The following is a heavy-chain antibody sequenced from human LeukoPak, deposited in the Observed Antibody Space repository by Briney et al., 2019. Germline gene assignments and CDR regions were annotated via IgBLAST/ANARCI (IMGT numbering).Heavy chain of an antibody. CDR2: ISYDGSNK. Sequence: GGSLRLSCAASGFTFSSYAMHWVRQAPGKGLEWVAVISYDGSNKYYADSVNGRFTISRDNSKNTLYLQMNSLRAEDTAVYYCAKDAIIYGDYAYFDYWGQGTLVTVSS. CDR3: AKDAIIYGDYAYFDY. CDR1: GFTFSSYA. D-gene: IGHD4-17*01. V-gene: IGHV3-30*04. J-gene: IGHJ4*02.